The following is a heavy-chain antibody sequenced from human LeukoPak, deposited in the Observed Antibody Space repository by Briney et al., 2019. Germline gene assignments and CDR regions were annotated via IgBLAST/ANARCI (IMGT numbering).Heavy chain of an antibody. D-gene: IGHD3-22*01. CDR2: INPNSGGT. CDR1: GYTFTGYY. J-gene: IGHJ4*02. V-gene: IGHV1-2*02. Sequence: GASVKVSCKASGYTFTGYYMHWVRQAPGQGLEWMGWINPNSGGTNYAQKFQGRVTMTRDTSNSTAYMELSRLRSDDTAVYYCARDRHFLYYDSSGYSRGGFDYWGQGTLVTVSS. CDR3: ARDRHFLYYDSSGYSRGGFDY.